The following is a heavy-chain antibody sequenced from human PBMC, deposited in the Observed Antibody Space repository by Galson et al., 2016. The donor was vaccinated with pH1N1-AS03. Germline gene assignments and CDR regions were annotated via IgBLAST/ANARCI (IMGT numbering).Heavy chain of an antibody. D-gene: IGHD4-17*01. CDR3: ARAPDFGDQKSFDY. CDR1: GVSIRSGGYY. J-gene: IGHJ4*02. V-gene: IGHV4-31*01. CDR2: VYDIGGT. Sequence: TLSLTCSVSGVSIRSGGYYWTWIRQFPGKGLEWIGFVYDIGGTNYNPSLRRLVSISLDTSRSQFSLRLTSVTAADTAVYYCARAPDFGDQKSFDYWGQGRLVIVSS.